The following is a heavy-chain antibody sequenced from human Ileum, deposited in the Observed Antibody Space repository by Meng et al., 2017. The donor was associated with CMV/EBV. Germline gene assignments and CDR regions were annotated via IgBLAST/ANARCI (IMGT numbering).Heavy chain of an antibody. CDR3: ARSLYYSSYYFDY. J-gene: IGHJ4*02. Sequence: QTPLKESGPTLQKPTQTLTLTCHVAGFSFSTRGVGVGWIRQPPGKALEWLALIYWDEDKGYSPSLKRRLTITKDTSKNQVVLTMTNVDPVDTATYFCARSLYYSSYYFDYWGQGTLVTVSS. V-gene: IGHV2-5*02. CDR1: GFSFSTRGVG. CDR2: IYWDEDK. D-gene: IGHD3-16*01.